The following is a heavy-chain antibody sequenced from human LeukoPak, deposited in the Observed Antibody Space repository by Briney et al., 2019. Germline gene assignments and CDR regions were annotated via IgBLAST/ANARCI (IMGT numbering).Heavy chain of an antibody. CDR1: GFTFDDYS. Sequence: PGGSLRLSCAASGFTFDDYSMHWVRQAPGKGLEWVSLISGDGGSTYYADSVKGRFTVSRDNSKNSLYLQMNSLRTEDTAFYYCAKDPMYCGGDCYSNPDYWGQGSLVIVSS. J-gene: IGHJ4*02. D-gene: IGHD2-21*02. CDR3: AKDPMYCGGDCYSNPDY. CDR2: ISGDGGST. V-gene: IGHV3-43*02.